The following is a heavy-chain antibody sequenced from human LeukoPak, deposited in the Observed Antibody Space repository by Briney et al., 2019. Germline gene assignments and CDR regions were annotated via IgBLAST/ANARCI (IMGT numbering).Heavy chain of an antibody. V-gene: IGHV4-59*01. CDR2: IYYSGST. D-gene: IGHD3-10*01. CDR1: GGSISSYY. CDR3: ARVPVVGGLCFDH. Sequence: SETLSLTCTGSGGSISSYYWSWIRQPPGKGLEWIGYIYYSGSTNYNPSLKSRVTISVDTSKNQFSLKLSYVTAADPAVYYYARVPVVGGLCFDHWGQATLVTVSS. J-gene: IGHJ4*02.